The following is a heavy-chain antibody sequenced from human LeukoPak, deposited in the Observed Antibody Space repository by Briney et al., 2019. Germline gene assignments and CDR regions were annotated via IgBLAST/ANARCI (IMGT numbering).Heavy chain of an antibody. CDR1: GGSFSGYY. CDR2: INHSGST. J-gene: IGHJ4*02. D-gene: IGHD6-13*01. V-gene: IGHV4-34*01. CDR3: ARVIPAGISDY. Sequence: SETLSLTCAVYGGSFSGYYWSWIRQPPGKGLEWIGEINHSGSTNYNPSLKSRVTISVDTSKNQFSLKLSSVTAADTAVYYCARVIPAGISDYWGQGTLVTVSS.